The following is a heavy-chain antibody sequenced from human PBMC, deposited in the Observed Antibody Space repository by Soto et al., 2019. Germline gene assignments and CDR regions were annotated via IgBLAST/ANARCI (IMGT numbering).Heavy chain of an antibody. CDR1: GFTFSSYS. J-gene: IGHJ5*02. Sequence: EVQLVESGGGLVKPGGSLRLSCAASGFTFSSYSMNWVRQAPGKGLEWVSSISSSSSYIYYADSVKGRFTISRDNAKNALYLQMNSLRDEDTAVYYCARDPRGRGLLWFGEYWFDPRGQGTLVTVSS. V-gene: IGHV3-21*01. CDR3: ARDPRGRGLLWFGEYWFDP. D-gene: IGHD3-10*01. CDR2: ISSSSSYI.